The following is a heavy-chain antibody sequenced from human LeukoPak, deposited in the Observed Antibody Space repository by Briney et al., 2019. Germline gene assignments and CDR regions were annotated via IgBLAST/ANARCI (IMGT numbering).Heavy chain of an antibody. J-gene: IGHJ3*02. V-gene: IGHV4-61*02. CDR2: IYTSGST. CDR1: GGSISSGSYY. D-gene: IGHD1-26*01. Sequence: PSETLSLTCTVSGGSISSGSYYWSWIRQPAGKGLEWIGRIYTSGSTNYNPSLKSRVTISVDTSKNQFSLKLGSVTAADTAVYYCARDRSGSYYIRDAFDIWGQGTMVTVSS. CDR3: ARDRSGSYYIRDAFDI.